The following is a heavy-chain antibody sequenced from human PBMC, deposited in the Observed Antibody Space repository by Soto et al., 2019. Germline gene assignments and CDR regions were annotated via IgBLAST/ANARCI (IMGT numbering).Heavy chain of an antibody. Sequence: QVQLVESGGGVVQPGRSLRLSCAASGFTFSSYGMHWVRQAPGKGLEWVAVISYDGSNKYYADSVKGRFTISRDNSKNTLYLQMNSLRAEDTAVYYCAKGYNLAYYDSSGYNEAIDYWGQGTLVTVSS. J-gene: IGHJ4*02. CDR3: AKGYNLAYYDSSGYNEAIDY. D-gene: IGHD3-22*01. V-gene: IGHV3-30*18. CDR1: GFTFSSYG. CDR2: ISYDGSNK.